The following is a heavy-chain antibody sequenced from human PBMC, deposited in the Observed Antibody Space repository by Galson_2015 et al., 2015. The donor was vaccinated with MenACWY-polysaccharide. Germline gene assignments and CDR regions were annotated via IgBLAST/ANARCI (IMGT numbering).Heavy chain of an antibody. CDR1: GFTFSSYW. V-gene: IGHV3-74*01. CDR3: ARDWGTNYDAFDI. D-gene: IGHD1/OR15-1a*01. Sequence: SLRLSCAASGFTFSSYWMHWVRHAPGKGLVWVSRINSDGSSSSYADSVKGRFTISRDNAKNTLYLHMSSLRAEDTAVFYCARDWGTNYDAFDIWGQGTMVTVSS. CDR2: INSDGSSS. J-gene: IGHJ3*02.